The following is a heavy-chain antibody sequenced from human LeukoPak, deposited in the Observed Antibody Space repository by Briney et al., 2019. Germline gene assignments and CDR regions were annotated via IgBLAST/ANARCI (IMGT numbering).Heavy chain of an antibody. Sequence: ASVKVSCKASGYTFTGYAMNRVRQAPGQGLEWMGWINTNTGNPTYAQGFTGRFVFSLDTSVSTAYLQISSLKAEDTAVYYCARPRDRISRKFAFDIWGQGTMVTVSS. J-gene: IGHJ3*02. D-gene: IGHD2/OR15-2a*01. CDR1: GYTFTGYA. CDR3: ARPRDRISRKFAFDI. CDR2: INTNTGNP. V-gene: IGHV7-4-1*02.